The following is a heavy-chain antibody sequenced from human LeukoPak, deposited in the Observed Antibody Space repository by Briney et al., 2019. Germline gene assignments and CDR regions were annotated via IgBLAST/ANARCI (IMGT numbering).Heavy chain of an antibody. J-gene: IGHJ4*02. D-gene: IGHD3-10*01. Sequence: GGSLRLSCAASGFTFDDYAMHWVRQAPGKGLEWVSGISWNSGSIGYADSVKGRFTISRDNAKNSLYLQMNSLRAEDTALYYCAKDTQLLWFGELHYWGQGTLVTVSS. CDR3: AKDTQLLWFGELHY. CDR2: ISWNSGSI. V-gene: IGHV3-9*01. CDR1: GFTFDDYA.